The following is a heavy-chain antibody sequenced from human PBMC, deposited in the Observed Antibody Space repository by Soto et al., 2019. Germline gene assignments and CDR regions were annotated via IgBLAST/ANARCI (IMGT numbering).Heavy chain of an antibody. D-gene: IGHD1-26*01. V-gene: IGHV4-59*08. CDR3: ARVRGSSYNGMDV. Sequence: SETLSLTCTVSGGSISNYYWSWIRQPPGKGLEWIGYIYYSGSTQYNPSLKSRVTISVDTSKNQFSLKLSSVTAADTAVYYCARVRGSSYNGMDVRGEGPTVTVS. CDR1: GGSISNYY. J-gene: IGHJ6*02. CDR2: IYYSGST.